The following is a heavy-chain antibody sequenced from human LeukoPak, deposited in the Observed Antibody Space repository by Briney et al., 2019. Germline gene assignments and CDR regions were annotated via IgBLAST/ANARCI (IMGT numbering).Heavy chain of an antibody. CDR2: ISSSGSTI. CDR1: GFTFSDYY. Sequence: PGGSLRLSCAASGFTFSDYYMSWIRQAPGKGLEWVSYISSSGSTIYYADSVKGRFTISRDNAKNSLYLQMNSLRAEDTAVYYCXXXXXXXXXXXSGSAQYYFDYWGQGTLVTVSS. D-gene: IGHD3-3*01. V-gene: IGHV3-11*01. CDR3: XXXXXXXXXXXSGSAQYYFDY. J-gene: IGHJ4*02.